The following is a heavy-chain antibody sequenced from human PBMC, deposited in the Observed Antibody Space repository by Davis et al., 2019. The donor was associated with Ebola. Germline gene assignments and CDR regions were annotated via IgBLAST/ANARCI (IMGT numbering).Heavy chain of an antibody. CDR3: ARANPYYYYDSSGYYAKGGYFDY. J-gene: IGHJ4*02. D-gene: IGHD3-22*01. CDR2: IYSGGST. CDR1: GFTVSSNY. V-gene: IGHV3-53*01. Sequence: GGSLRLSCAASGFTVSSNYMSWVRQAPGKGLEWVSVIYSGGSTYYADSVKGRFTISRDNSKNTLYLQMNSLRAEDTAVYYCARANPYYYYDSSGYYAKGGYFDYWGQGTLVTVSS.